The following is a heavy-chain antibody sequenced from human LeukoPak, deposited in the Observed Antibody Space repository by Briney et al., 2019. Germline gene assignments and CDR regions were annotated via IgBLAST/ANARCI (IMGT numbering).Heavy chain of an antibody. D-gene: IGHD3-10*02. V-gene: IGHV3-48*03. Sequence: PGGSLRLSCAASGFTFSSYEMNWVRRAPGKGVEWVSYISSSGGTIYYTDSVKGRFTISRDNAKNSLYLQMNSLRAEDTAVYYCAELGITMIGGVWGKGTTVTISS. CDR2: ISSSGGTI. J-gene: IGHJ6*04. CDR3: AELGITMIGGV. CDR1: GFTFSSYE.